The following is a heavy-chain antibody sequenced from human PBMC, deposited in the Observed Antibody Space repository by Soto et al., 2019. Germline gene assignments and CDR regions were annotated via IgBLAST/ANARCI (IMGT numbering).Heavy chain of an antibody. J-gene: IGHJ5*02. Sequence: PSETLSLTCAVYGGSFGGYYWSWIRQPPGKGLEWIGEINHSGSTNYNPSLKSRVTISVDTSKNQFSLKLSSVTAADTAVYYCARAGLWLGRHWFDPWGQGTLVTASS. CDR2: INHSGST. D-gene: IGHD5-18*01. CDR1: GGSFGGYY. CDR3: ARAGLWLGRHWFDP. V-gene: IGHV4-34*01.